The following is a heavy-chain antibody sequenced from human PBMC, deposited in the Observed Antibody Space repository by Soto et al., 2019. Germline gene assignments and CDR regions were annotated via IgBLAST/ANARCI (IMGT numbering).Heavy chain of an antibody. D-gene: IGHD2-15*01. CDR3: ARVGAGIVGGMDV. V-gene: IGHV1-3*01. CDR1: GYTFTSYA. Sequence: ASVKVSCKASGYTFTSYAMHWVRQAPGQRLEWMGWINAGNGNTKYPQKFQGRVTITRDTSASTAYMELSSLRSEDTAVYYCARVGAGIVGGMDVWGQGTTVTVSS. J-gene: IGHJ6*02. CDR2: INAGNGNT.